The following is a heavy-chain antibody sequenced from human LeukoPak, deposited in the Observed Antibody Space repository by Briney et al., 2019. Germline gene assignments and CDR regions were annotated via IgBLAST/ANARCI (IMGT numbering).Heavy chain of an antibody. CDR1: GGTSSSYA. CDR2: IIPIFGTA. D-gene: IGHD3-9*01. Sequence: SVKVSCKASGGTSSSYAISWVRQAPGQGLEWMGGIIPIFGTANYAQKFQGRVTITADESTSTAYMELSSLRSEDTAVYYCASSGGFDWLSGLYYFDYWGQGTLVTVSS. V-gene: IGHV1-69*13. J-gene: IGHJ4*02. CDR3: ASSGGFDWLSGLYYFDY.